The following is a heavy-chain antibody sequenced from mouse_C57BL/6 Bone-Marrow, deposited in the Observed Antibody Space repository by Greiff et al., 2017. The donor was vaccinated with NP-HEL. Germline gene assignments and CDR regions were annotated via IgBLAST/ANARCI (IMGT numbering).Heavy chain of an antibody. D-gene: IGHD1-1*01. CDR1: GYTFTDYE. CDR3: TRELITTVVAPGY. J-gene: IGHJ2*01. Sequence: QVQLQQSGAELVRPGASVTLSCKASGYTFTDYEMHWVKQTPVHGLEWIGAIDPETGGPAYNQKFKGKAILTADKSSSTAYMELRSLTSEDSAVYYCTRELITTVVAPGYWGQGTTLTVSS. V-gene: IGHV1-15*01. CDR2: IDPETGGP.